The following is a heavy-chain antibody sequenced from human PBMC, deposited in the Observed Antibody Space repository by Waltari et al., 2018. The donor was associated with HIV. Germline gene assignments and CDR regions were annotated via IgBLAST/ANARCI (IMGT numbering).Heavy chain of an antibody. Sequence: EVQLVESGGALVQPGGSLGLSCVVSGFTFSSYWMNWVRQAPGKGLEWVANIRPDGSEGFHVDSVKGRFTISRDNAKNSLYLQMNSLRAEDTAVYYCVRGSVRYPDYWGQGTLVTVSS. V-gene: IGHV3-7*01. CDR1: GFTFSSYW. D-gene: IGHD6-19*01. J-gene: IGHJ4*02. CDR2: IRPDGSEG. CDR3: VRGSVRYPDY.